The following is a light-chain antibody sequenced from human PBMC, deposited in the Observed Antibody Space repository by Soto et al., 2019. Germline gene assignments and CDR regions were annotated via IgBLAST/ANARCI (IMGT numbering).Light chain of an antibody. CDR2: AAS. CDR1: QSISSY. V-gene: IGKV1-39*01. J-gene: IGKJ1*01. CDR3: QQYGYLSWT. Sequence: DIKMTPSPSSLSASAGDRVTITCRASQSISSYLNWCQQKPGKAPKLLIYAASSLQSGVPSRFSGSGSGTDFTLTISRLEPEDFAVYYCQQYGYLSWTFGQGTKVDIK.